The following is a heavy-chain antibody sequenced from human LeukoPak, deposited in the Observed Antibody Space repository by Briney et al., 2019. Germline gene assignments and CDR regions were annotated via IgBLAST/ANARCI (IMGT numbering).Heavy chain of an antibody. D-gene: IGHD3-9*01. Sequence: GGSLRLSCGASGFTFSNYAMSWVRQAPGKGLEWVSTISSGGDIIYGADSVKGRFTISRDNAKNSLYLQMNSLRAEDTAVYYCARGGYDILTGYYDPFDYWGQGTLVTVSS. CDR2: ISSGGDII. J-gene: IGHJ4*02. CDR3: ARGGYDILTGYYDPFDY. V-gene: IGHV3-23*01. CDR1: GFTFSNYA.